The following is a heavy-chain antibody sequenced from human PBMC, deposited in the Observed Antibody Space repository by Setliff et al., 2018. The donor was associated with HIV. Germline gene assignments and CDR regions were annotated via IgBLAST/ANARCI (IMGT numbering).Heavy chain of an antibody. CDR2: IIPIFGTA. D-gene: IGHD2-15*01. CDR1: GGTFSSYA. J-gene: IGHJ4*02. V-gene: IGHV1-69*05. CDR3: AREPRVRGTLDF. Sequence: ASVKVSCKASGGTFSSYAISWVRQAPGQGLEWMGGIIPIFGTANYARKFQGRVTITTDESTSTAYMELSSLRSEDTAVYYCAREPRVRGTLDFWGQGTLVTVSS.